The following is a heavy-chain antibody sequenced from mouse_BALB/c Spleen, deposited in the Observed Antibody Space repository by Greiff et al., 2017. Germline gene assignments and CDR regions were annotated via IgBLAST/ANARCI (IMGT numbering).Heavy chain of an antibody. V-gene: IGHV3-6*02. CDR1: GYSITSGYY. D-gene: IGHD2-14*01. CDR2: ISYDGSN. J-gene: IGHJ4*01. CDR3: AREDRYDYAMDY. Sequence: ESGPGLVKPSQSLSLTCSVTGYSITSGYYWNWIRQFPGNKLEWMGYISYDGSNNYNPSLKNRISITRDTSKNQFFLKLNSVTTEDTATYYCAREDRYDYAMDYWGQGTSVTVSS.